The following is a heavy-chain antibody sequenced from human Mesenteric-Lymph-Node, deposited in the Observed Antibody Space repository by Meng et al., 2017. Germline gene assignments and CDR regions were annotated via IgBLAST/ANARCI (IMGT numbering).Heavy chain of an antibody. CDR2: IYYSGST. CDR1: GGSISSSSYY. J-gene: IGHJ4*02. Sequence: SETLSLTCTVSGGSISSSSYYWGWIRQPPGKGLEWIGSIYYSGSTYYNPSLKSRVTISVDTSKNQFSLKLNSVSAADTAVYYCTRASVWYSGGYWGQGTLVTVSS. V-gene: IGHV4-39*07. D-gene: IGHD1-26*01. CDR3: TRASVWYSGGY.